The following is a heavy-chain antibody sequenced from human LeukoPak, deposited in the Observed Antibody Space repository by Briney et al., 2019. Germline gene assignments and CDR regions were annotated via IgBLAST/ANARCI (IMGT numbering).Heavy chain of an antibody. J-gene: IGHJ3*02. CDR1: GFTFSSYD. V-gene: IGHV3-13*04. CDR3: ARTSKVTSVMDI. CDR2: IDTAGNT. Sequence: PGGSLRLSCAASGFTFSSYDMHWVRQATGKGLEWVSAIDTAGNTFYPGSVRGRLTISRENAKNSLYLQMNNVRAGGTAVYYCARTSKVTSVMDIWGQGTMVTISS. D-gene: IGHD3-16*01.